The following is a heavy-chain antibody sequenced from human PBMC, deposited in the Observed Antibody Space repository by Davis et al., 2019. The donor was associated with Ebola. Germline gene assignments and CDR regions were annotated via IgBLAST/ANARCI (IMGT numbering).Heavy chain of an antibody. CDR3: ARLGCSSTSCYSWQYYYYYYMDV. J-gene: IGHJ6*03. Sequence: GESLKISCAASGFTFSSYWMSWVRQAPGKGLEWVANIKQDGSEKYYVDSVKGRFTISRDNAKNSLYLQMNSLRAEDTAVYYCARLGCSSTSCYSWQYYYYYYMDVWGKGTTVTVSS. CDR1: GFTFSSYW. V-gene: IGHV3-7*03. D-gene: IGHD2-2*01. CDR2: IKQDGSEK.